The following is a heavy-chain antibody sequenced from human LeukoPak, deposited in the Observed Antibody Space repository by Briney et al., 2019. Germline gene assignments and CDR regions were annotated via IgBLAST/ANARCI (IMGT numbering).Heavy chain of an antibody. D-gene: IGHD2-2*01. V-gene: IGHV3-7*03. CDR1: GFTFSSYW. J-gene: IGHJ6*02. CDR3: ARTESQLAYYYYYYGMDV. Sequence: GGSLRLSCAASGFTFSSYWMSWVRQAPGEGLEWVANIKQDGSEKYYVDSVKGRFTISRDNAKNSLYLQMNSLRAEDTAVYYCARTESQLAYYYYYYGMDVWGQGTTVTVS. CDR2: IKQDGSEK.